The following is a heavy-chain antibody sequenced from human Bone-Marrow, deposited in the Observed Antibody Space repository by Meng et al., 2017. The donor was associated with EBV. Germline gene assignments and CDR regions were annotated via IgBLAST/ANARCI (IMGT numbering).Heavy chain of an antibody. CDR2: FLPILGAP. CDR3: ARESGRGYSSDY. V-gene: IGHV1-69*01. CDR1: GGNFRISA. Sequence: QVPLVQSGAEGKKPGCSVKVSWKASGGNFRISAISWLRQAPGQGLEWMGGFLPILGAPNYAQRFQDRVTITADESTSTGYMELSSLRSDDTAVYYCARESGRGYSSDYWGQGTLVTVSS. D-gene: IGHD5-18*01. J-gene: IGHJ4*02.